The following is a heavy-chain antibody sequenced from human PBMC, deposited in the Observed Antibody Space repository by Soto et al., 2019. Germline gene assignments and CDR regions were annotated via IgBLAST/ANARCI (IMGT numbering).Heavy chain of an antibody. CDR1: GFTFSTYS. CDR2: FSSSSSYI. V-gene: IGHV3-21*01. J-gene: IGHJ6*02. Sequence: EVQLVESGGGLVKPGGSLRLSCAASGFTFSTYSMNWVRQAPGKGLEWVSSFSSSSSYIYYADSVKGRFTISRDNAKNSLYLQMSSLRAEDTAVYYCARYDSSGYYWPYYYYGMDVWGQGTTVTVSS. D-gene: IGHD3-22*01. CDR3: ARYDSSGYYWPYYYYGMDV.